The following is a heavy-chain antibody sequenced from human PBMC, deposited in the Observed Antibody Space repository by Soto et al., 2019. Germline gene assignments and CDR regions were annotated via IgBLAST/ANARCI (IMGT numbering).Heavy chain of an antibody. CDR1: GGSIDSYY. D-gene: IGHD1-26*01. J-gene: IGHJ5*02. CDR2: ISDSGTT. CDR3: ARGRGMSWAIRFVP. V-gene: IGHV4-59*01. Sequence: QVELQQSGPGLVKPSETLSLSCTVFGGSIDSYYWSWIRQAPGKGLEWIGHISDSGTTNYNPSLGSRVTISVDTSRKLFSLKLRYVTAADTSVYFCARGRGMSWAIRFVPWGPGSLVTVSS.